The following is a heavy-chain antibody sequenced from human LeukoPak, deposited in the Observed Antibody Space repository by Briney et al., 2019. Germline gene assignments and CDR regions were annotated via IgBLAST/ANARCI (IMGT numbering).Heavy chain of an antibody. CDR2: IYYNGNT. J-gene: IGHJ5*02. D-gene: IGHD3-9*01. CDR1: GGSINSYY. CDR3: ARGAALRYFDWSLGWFDP. Sequence: PSETLSLTCTVSGGSINSYYWSWIRQPPGKGLEYIGHIYYNGNTDYNPSLKSRVTISVDTSKNQFSLNLSSVTAADTAVYYCARGAALRYFDWSLGWFDPWGQGTLVTVSS. V-gene: IGHV4-59*01.